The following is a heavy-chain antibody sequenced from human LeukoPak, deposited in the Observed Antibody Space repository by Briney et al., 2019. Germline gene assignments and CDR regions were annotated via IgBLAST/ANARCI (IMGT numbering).Heavy chain of an antibody. CDR2: IYSDGST. CDR3: ARDGRWNYFDY. Sequence: GGSLRLSCAASGFTVSSNYVSWVRQAPGKGLEWVSVIYSDGSTYYADSVKGRFTISRDNSKNTLYPQINSLRVEDTAVYYCARDGRWNYFDYWGQGTLVTVSS. J-gene: IGHJ4*02. V-gene: IGHV3-53*01. CDR1: GFTVSSNY. D-gene: IGHD1-26*01.